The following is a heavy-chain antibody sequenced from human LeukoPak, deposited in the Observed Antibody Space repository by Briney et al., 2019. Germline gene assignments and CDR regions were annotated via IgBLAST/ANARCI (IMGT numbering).Heavy chain of an antibody. CDR1: GFTFSSYS. J-gene: IGHJ4*02. V-gene: IGHV3-23*01. CDR3: ARERGEYYFDY. D-gene: IGHD3-16*01. CDR2: ISGSGDIT. Sequence: GGSLRLSCAASGFTFSSYSMNWVRQAPGKGLEWVSTISGSGDITYYADSVKGRFIISRDNSKNTLYVQMNSLRVEDTAVYYCARERGEYYFDYWGQGTLVTVSS.